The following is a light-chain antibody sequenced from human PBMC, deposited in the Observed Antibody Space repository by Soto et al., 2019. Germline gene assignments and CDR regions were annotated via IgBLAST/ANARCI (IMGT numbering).Light chain of an antibody. CDR3: QQYSNWPPIT. V-gene: IGKV3-15*01. Sequence: EIVLTQSPGTLSLSPGERATLSCRASQTISSSYLAWYQQKLGQAPRLLIYGTYTRATGIPARFSGSGSGTDFTLTISSLQSEDFAVYYCQQYSNWPPITFGQGTRLEIK. CDR1: QTISSSY. J-gene: IGKJ5*01. CDR2: GTY.